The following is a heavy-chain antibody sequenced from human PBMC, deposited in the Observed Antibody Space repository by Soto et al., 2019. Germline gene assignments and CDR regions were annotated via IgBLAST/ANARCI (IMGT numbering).Heavy chain of an antibody. Sequence: QVQLVQSGAEVKKPGASVKVSCKASGYTFTSYAMHWVRQAPGQRLEWMGWINDGNGNTKYSQKFQGRVTITRDTSASTDYMALSSLRSEDTAVYYCQICKWFGESIDYWGQGTLVTVSS. V-gene: IGHV1-3*01. CDR1: GYTFTSYA. CDR2: INDGNGNT. CDR3: QICKWFGESIDY. D-gene: IGHD3-10*01. J-gene: IGHJ4*02.